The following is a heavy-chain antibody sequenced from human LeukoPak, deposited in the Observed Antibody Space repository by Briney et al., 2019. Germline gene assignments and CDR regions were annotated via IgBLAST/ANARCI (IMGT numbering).Heavy chain of an antibody. CDR3: ARDMDDYSNSFDY. J-gene: IGHJ4*02. CDR1: GFTFSSYA. V-gene: IGHV3-30-3*01. D-gene: IGHD4-11*01. Sequence: GGSLRLFCAASGFTFSSYAMRWVRQAPGKGLEWVAVISYDGSNKYYADSVKGRFTISRDNSKNTLYLQMNSLRAEDTAVYYCARDMDDYSNSFDYWGQGTLVTVSS. CDR2: ISYDGSNK.